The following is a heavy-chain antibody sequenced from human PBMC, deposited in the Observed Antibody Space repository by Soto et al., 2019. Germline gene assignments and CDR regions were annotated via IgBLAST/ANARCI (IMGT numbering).Heavy chain of an antibody. D-gene: IGHD4-17*01. V-gene: IGHV1-69*02. CDR1: GGTFSSYT. Sequence: QVQLVQSGAEVKKPGSSVKVSCKASGGTFSSYTISWVRQAPGQGLEWMGRIIPILGIANYAQKFQGRVTITADKSTSTAYMELSSLRSEDTAVYYCARGYGDYYYYMDFWGKGTTVTVSS. CDR3: ARGYGDYYYYMDF. J-gene: IGHJ6*03. CDR2: IIPILGIA.